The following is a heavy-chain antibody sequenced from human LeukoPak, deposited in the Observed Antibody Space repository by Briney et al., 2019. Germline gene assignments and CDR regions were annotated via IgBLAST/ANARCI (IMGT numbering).Heavy chain of an antibody. Sequence: PGGSLRLSCAASGFTFSSYAMSWVRQAPGKGLEWVSAISGSGGSTYYADSVKGRFTISRDNSKNTLYLQMNSLRAEDTAVYYCARVLPATDEIPRSAMGAFDIWGQGTMVTVSS. CDR1: GFTFSSYA. J-gene: IGHJ3*02. D-gene: IGHD5-18*01. CDR3: ARVLPATDEIPRSAMGAFDI. V-gene: IGHV3-23*01. CDR2: ISGSGGST.